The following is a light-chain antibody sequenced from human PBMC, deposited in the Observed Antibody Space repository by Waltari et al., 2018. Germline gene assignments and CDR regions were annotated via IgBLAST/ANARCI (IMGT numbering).Light chain of an antibody. CDR3: ATWDDRLNWV. J-gene: IGLJ3*02. V-gene: IGLV1-44*01. CDR1: NSNIGSRA. CDR2: GNN. Sequence: QSILTQSPSASGTPGQRVTISCSGSNSNIGSRAVTWYQQPPGMAPKLVMYGNNQRPAGVPDRLSGSKSGTSASLASSGLQSEDEADYYCATWDDRLNWVFGGGTKLTVL.